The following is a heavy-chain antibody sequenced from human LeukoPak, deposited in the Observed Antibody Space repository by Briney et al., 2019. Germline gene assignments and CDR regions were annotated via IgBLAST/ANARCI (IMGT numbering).Heavy chain of an antibody. CDR1: GYTFTSYH. J-gene: IGHJ4*02. Sequence: GASVKVSCKASGYTFTSYHMHWVRQAPGQGLEWMGGIIPIFGTANYAQKFQGRVTITADESTSTAYMELSSLRSEDTAVYYCARNVDTAMAPADYWGQGTLVTVSS. CDR3: ARNVDTAMAPADY. CDR2: IIPIFGTA. D-gene: IGHD5-18*01. V-gene: IGHV1-69*13.